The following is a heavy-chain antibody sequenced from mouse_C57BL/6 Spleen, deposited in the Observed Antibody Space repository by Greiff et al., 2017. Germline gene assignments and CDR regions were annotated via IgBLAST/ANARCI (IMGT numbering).Heavy chain of an antibody. CDR3: ARRLGHRAYYFDY. CDR1: GYTFTDYY. CDR2: INPNNGGT. V-gene: IGHV1-26*01. J-gene: IGHJ2*01. D-gene: IGHD4-1*01. Sequence: VQLQQSGPELVKPGASVKISCKASGYTFTDYYMNWVKQSHGKSLEWIGDINPNNGGTSYNQKFKGKATLTVDTSSSTAYMELRSLTSEDSAVYYCARRLGHRAYYFDYWGQGTTLTVSS.